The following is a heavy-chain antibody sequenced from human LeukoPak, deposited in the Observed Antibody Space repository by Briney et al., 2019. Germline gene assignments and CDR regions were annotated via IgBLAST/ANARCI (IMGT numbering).Heavy chain of an antibody. CDR3: AREYSSKFDI. D-gene: IGHD6-19*01. V-gene: IGHV6-1*01. J-gene: IGHJ3*02. Sequence: SQTLSLTCAISGDSVSTTSAAWNWIRLSPSRGLEWLGRTYYRSKWYNDYAVSVKSRITINPDTSKNQFSLQLNSMTPDDTALYYCAREYSSKFDIWGQGTMVTVSA. CDR2: TYYRSKWYN. CDR1: GDSVSTTSAA.